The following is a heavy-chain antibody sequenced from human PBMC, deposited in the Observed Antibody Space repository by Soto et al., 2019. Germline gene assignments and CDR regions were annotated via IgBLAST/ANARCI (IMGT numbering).Heavy chain of an antibody. CDR2: IKSKTDGGTT. CDR3: TTEQGYGDYGWFDP. CDR1: GFTFSNAW. D-gene: IGHD4-17*01. Sequence: GGSLRLSCAASGFTFSNAWMSWVRQAPGKGLEWVGRIKSKTDGGTTDYAAPVKGRFTISRDDSKNTLYLQMNSLKTEDTAVYYCTTEQGYGDYGWFDPWGQGTLVTVSS. J-gene: IGHJ5*02. V-gene: IGHV3-15*01.